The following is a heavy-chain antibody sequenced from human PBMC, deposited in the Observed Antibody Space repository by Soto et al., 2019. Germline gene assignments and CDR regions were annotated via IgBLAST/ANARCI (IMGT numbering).Heavy chain of an antibody. CDR2: IYYTGST. CDR1: GGSITSGNYY. Sequence: SETLSLTCTVSGGSITSGNYYWSWIRQHPGTGLEWIGCIYYTGSTYYNPSLKSRVIISVDTSKNQFSMKLTSVTAADTAVYYCVGQRGGVAVAGNYYFYSMDVWGQGTTVTVSS. D-gene: IGHD6-19*01. J-gene: IGHJ6*02. CDR3: VGQRGGVAVAGNYYFYSMDV. V-gene: IGHV4-31*03.